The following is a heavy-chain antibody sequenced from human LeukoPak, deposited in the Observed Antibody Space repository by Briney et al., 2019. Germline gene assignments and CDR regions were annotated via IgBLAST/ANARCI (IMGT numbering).Heavy chain of an antibody. CDR3: ARDIHDFWSGYYLDY. CDR1: GFTFSSYW. J-gene: IGHJ4*02. CDR2: IKQDGSEK. Sequence: GSLRLSCAASGFTFSSYWMSWVRQAPGKGLERVANIKQDGSEKYYVDSVKGRFTISRDNAKNSLYLQMNSLRAEDTAVYYCARDIHDFWSGYYLDYWGQGTLVTVSS. D-gene: IGHD3-3*01. V-gene: IGHV3-7*01.